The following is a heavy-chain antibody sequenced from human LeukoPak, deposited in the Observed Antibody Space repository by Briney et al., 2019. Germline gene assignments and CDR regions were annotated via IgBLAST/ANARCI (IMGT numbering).Heavy chain of an antibody. CDR2: INHSGST. CDR3: ARRRYCSGGSCYYYYYYYGMDV. D-gene: IGHD2-15*01. Sequence: SETLSLTCAVYGGSFSGYYWSWIRQPPGKGLEWIGEINHSGSTNYNPSLKSRVTISVDTSKNQFSLKLSSVTAADTAVYYCARRRYCSGGSCYYYYYYYGMDVWGKGTTVTVSS. J-gene: IGHJ6*04. V-gene: IGHV4-34*01. CDR1: GGSFSGYY.